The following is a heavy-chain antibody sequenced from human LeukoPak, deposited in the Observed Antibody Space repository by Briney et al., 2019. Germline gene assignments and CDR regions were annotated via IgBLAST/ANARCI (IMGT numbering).Heavy chain of an antibody. CDR1: GFTFCSYS. J-gene: IGHJ3*02. Sequence: GGSLRLSCAASGFTFCSYSMNWVRQAPGEGLEWGSSISSSRRDIYYADSVKGRFTISRDNAKNSLYLQMNSLRAEDTAVYYCARDRFPTYYYDSSGYTDAFDIWGQGTMVTVSS. V-gene: IGHV3-21*01. D-gene: IGHD3-22*01. CDR2: ISSSRRDI. CDR3: ARDRFPTYYYDSSGYTDAFDI.